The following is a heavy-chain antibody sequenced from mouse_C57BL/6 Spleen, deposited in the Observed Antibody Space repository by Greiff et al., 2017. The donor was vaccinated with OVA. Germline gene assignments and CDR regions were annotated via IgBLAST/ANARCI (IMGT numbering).Heavy chain of an antibody. V-gene: IGHV1-53*01. CDR1: GYTFTSSW. J-gene: IGHJ4*01. CDR2: INPSNGGT. Sequence: QVQLQQPGTELVKPGASVKLSCKASGYTFTSSWMHWVKQRPGQGLEWIGNINPSNGGTNYNEKFKSKATLTVDKSSSTAYMQLSSLTSEDSAVYYCARFGYCGIYAMDYWGQGTSVTVSS. CDR3: ARFGYCGIYAMDY. D-gene: IGHD1-1*01.